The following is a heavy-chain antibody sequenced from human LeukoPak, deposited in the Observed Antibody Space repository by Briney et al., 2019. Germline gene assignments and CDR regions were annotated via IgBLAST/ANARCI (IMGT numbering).Heavy chain of an antibody. Sequence: PGGSLRLSCAASGFTFSNYFMHWVRQVPGKGLEWVASVSQDESNELYADSVKGRFTISRDNSKNTLYLQMNSLRAEDTAVYYCAKDEAGGGIYYGMDVWGQGTTVTVSS. CDR1: GFTFSNYF. CDR3: AKDEAGGGIYYGMDV. J-gene: IGHJ6*02. CDR2: VSQDESNE. V-gene: IGHV3-30*18. D-gene: IGHD3-16*01.